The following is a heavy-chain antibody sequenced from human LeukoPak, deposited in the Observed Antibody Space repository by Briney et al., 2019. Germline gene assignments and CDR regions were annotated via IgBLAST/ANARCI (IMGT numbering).Heavy chain of an antibody. CDR3: ARQPPTVSYGMDV. J-gene: IGHJ6*02. CDR1: GYSISSNDW. D-gene: IGHD4-17*01. V-gene: IGHV4-28*01. CDR2: IYYSGST. Sequence: SETLSLTCAVSGYSISSNDWWGWIRQPPGKGLEWIGYIYYSGSTYYNPPLKSRVTMSVDTSKNQFSLKLSSVTAADTAVYYCARQPPTVSYGMDVWGQGTTVTVSS.